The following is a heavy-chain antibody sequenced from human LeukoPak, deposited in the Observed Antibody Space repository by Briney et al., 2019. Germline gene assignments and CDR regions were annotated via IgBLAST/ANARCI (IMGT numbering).Heavy chain of an antibody. CDR1: GGSISSSSYY. Sequence: SETLSLTCTVSGGSISSSSYYWGWIRQPPGKGLKWIGSIYYSGSTYYNPSLKSRVTISVDTSKNQFSLKLSSVTAADTAVYYCARHGNNCSGGSCYPYYFDYWGQGTLVTVSS. V-gene: IGHV4-39*01. CDR2: IYYSGST. D-gene: IGHD2-15*01. CDR3: ARHGNNCSGGSCYPYYFDY. J-gene: IGHJ4*02.